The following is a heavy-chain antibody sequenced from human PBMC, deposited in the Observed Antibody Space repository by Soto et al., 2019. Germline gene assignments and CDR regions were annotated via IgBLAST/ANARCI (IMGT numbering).Heavy chain of an antibody. D-gene: IGHD3-10*01. CDR1: GFTFSSYA. CDR2: ISGSGGST. Sequence: EVQLLESGGGLVQPGGSLRLSCAASGFTFSSYAMSWVRQAPGKGLEWVSAISGSGGSTYYADSVKGRFNISRENSKNTLNRQKSRLTVEDKAVYYSAKRNTMVREDDASDIWGQETMVTVSS. V-gene: IGHV3-23*01. J-gene: IGHJ3*02. CDR3: AKRNTMVREDDASDI.